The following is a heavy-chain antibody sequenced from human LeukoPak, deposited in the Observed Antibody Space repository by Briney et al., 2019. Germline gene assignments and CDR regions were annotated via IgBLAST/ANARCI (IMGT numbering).Heavy chain of an antibody. V-gene: IGHV3-30*02. CDR2: IPYDGSNK. Sequence: GGSLRLSCAASGFTFSSYGMHWIRQAPGKGLEWVAFIPYDGSNKYYADSVKGRFTISGDNSKNTLYLQMNSLRAEDTAVYYCARDRTRYNWNYWYFDLWGRGTLVTVSS. CDR1: GFTFSSYG. CDR3: ARDRTRYNWNYWYFDL. D-gene: IGHD1-20*01. J-gene: IGHJ2*01.